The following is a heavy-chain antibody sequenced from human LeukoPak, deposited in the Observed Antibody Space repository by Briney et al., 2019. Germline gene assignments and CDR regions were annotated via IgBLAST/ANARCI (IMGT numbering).Heavy chain of an antibody. CDR2: IYSGGST. CDR1: GFTVSSNS. Sequence: GGSLSLSCAASGFTVSSNSMSWVRQDPGKGLECVSVIYSGGSTFYADSVKGRFTISRDNSKNTLYLQMNSLRAEDTAVYYCARKHYYDSSGFFPPMDYWGQGTLVTVSS. CDR3: ARKHYYDSSGFFPPMDY. D-gene: IGHD3-22*01. V-gene: IGHV3-66*01. J-gene: IGHJ4*02.